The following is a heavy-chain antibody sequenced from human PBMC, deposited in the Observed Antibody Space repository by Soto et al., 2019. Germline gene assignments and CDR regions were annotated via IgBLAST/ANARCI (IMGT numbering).Heavy chain of an antibody. D-gene: IGHD6-13*01. V-gene: IGHV4-38-2*02. CDR2: IYHSGST. Sequence: SETLSLTCAVSGYSISSGYYWGWIRQPPGRGLEWIGSIYHSGSTYYNPSLKSRVTISVDTSKNQFSLKLSSVTAADTAVYYCARDSPGAAAGRPRPYYYYGMDVWGQGTTVTVSS. CDR1: GYSISSGYY. J-gene: IGHJ6*02. CDR3: ARDSPGAAAGRPRPYYYYGMDV.